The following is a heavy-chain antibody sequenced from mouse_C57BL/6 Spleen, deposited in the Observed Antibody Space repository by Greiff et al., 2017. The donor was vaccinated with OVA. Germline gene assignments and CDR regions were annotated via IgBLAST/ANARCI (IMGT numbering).Heavy chain of an antibody. D-gene: IGHD1-1*01. V-gene: IGHV14-2*01. CDR2: IDPEDGET. Sequence: EVMLVESGAELVKPGASVKLSCTASGFNIKDYYMHWVKQRTEQGLEWIGGIDPEDGETKYAPKFQGKATITADTSSNTAYLQLSSLTSEDTAVYYCARSYGSSPFAYWGQGTLVTVSA. CDR1: GFNIKDYY. CDR3: ARSYGSSPFAY. J-gene: IGHJ3*01.